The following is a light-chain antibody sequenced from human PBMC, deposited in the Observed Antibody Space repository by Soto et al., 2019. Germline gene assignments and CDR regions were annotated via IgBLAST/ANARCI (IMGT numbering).Light chain of an antibody. J-gene: IGKJ1*01. CDR3: QQYGSSPPT. Sequence: EIVLTQSPGTLSLSPGEIDTLSFSASQSVSSSYLAWYQQKPGQAPRLLIYGASSRATGIPDRFSGSGSGTDFTLTISRLEPEDFAVYYCQQYGSSPPTFGQGTKVDIK. CDR1: QSVSSSY. CDR2: GAS. V-gene: IGKV3-20*01.